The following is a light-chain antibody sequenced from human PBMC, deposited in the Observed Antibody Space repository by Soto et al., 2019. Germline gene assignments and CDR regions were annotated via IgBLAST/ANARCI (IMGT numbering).Light chain of an antibody. CDR2: ESS. CDR1: QTVNTY. CDR3: QHFKSFPIT. Sequence: DIQMTQSPSSMSASIGDRVTITCRASQTVNTYLPWYQQKPGKAPKXXIYESSLLQSGVPSRFSGSGSGTDFTLTISSLQPEDFATYYCQHFKSFPITFGQGTRLEIK. V-gene: IGKV1-9*01. J-gene: IGKJ5*01.